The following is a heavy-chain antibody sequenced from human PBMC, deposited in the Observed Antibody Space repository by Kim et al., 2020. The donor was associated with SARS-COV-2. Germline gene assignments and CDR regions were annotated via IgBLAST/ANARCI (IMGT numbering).Heavy chain of an antibody. V-gene: IGHV3-21*01. CDR1: GFTFSSYS. D-gene: IGHD3-22*01. J-gene: IGHJ5*02. CDR3: ARDRSSGSNWFDP. Sequence: GGSLRLSCAASGFTFSSYSMNWVRQAPGKGLEWVSSISSSSSYIYYADSVKGRFTISRDNAKNSLYLQMNSLRAEDTAVYYCARDRSSGSNWFDPWGQGTLVTVSS. CDR2: ISSSSSYI.